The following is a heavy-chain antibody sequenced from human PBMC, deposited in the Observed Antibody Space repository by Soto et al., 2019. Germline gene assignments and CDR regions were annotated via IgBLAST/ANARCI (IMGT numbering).Heavy chain of an antibody. CDR1: GDSLSRYG. Sequence: SVKVSCKASGDSLSRYGISWVRQAPGQGLEWMGGITPIFGTSNYAQKFQGRVTITADKSTTTAYMGLSSLRSDDTAIYYCASPASFYSYALVVWGQGTTVTVSS. V-gene: IGHV1-69*06. J-gene: IGHJ6*02. D-gene: IGHD3-3*02. CDR3: ASPASFYSYALVV. CDR2: ITPIFGTS.